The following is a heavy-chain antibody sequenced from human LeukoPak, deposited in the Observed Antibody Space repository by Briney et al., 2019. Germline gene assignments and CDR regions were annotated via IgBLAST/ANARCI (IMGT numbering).Heavy chain of an antibody. CDR2: IYPSGGST. J-gene: IGHJ5*02. V-gene: IGHV1-46*01. CDR1: GYTFTSYY. D-gene: IGHD2-15*01. Sequence: ASVKVSCKAFGYTFTSYYMHWVRQAPGQGLEWMGIIYPSGGSTSYAQKFQGRVTMTRDMSTSTVYMELSSLRSEDTAVYYCARGGGVVVAANNWFDPWGQGTLVTVSS. CDR3: ARGGGVVVAANNWFDP.